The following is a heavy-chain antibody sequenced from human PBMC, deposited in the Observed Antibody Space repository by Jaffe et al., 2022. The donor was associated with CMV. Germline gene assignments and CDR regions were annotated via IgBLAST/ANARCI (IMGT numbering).Heavy chain of an antibody. J-gene: IGHJ5*02. D-gene: IGHD2-15*01. CDR2: IFHNGRV. CDR3: ARVVAFPGRFDP. CDR1: GDGGSFRNYY. Sequence: QVLLVESGPRLVKSSETLSLTCTVSGDGGSFRNYYWTWIRQPPGKGLEWIGFIFHNGRVNYNPSLKSRVIISIDTSRNRFSLNLSSVTAADTAVYYCARVVAFPGRFDPWGQGTLVTVSA. V-gene: IGHV4-59*01.